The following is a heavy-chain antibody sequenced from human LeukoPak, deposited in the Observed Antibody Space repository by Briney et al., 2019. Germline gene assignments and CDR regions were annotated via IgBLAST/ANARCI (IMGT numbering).Heavy chain of an antibody. V-gene: IGHV1-2*02. D-gene: IGHD1-26*01. CDR1: GYSFMSYG. Sequence: ASVKVSCKVSGYSFMSYGMSWVRQAPGQGLEWMGWINPNSGGTNYAQKFQDRVTMTRDTSISTAYMELNRLRSDDTAVYYCAALPNGPLWGQGTLVTVSS. J-gene: IGHJ4*02. CDR2: INPNSGGT. CDR3: AALPNGPL.